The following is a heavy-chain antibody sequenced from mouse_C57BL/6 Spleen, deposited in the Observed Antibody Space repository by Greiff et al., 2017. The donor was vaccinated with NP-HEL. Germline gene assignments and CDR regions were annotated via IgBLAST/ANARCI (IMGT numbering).Heavy chain of an antibody. CDR2: ISSGGSYT. D-gene: IGHD2-14*01. Sequence: DVKLVESGGDLVKPGGSLKLSCAASGFTFSSYGMSWVRQTPDKRLEWVATISSGGSYTYYPDSVKGRFTISRDNAKNTLYLQMSSLKSEDTAMYYCTRGYRRADYAMDYWGQGTSVTVSS. CDR1: GFTFSSYG. V-gene: IGHV5-6*02. J-gene: IGHJ4*01. CDR3: TRGYRRADYAMDY.